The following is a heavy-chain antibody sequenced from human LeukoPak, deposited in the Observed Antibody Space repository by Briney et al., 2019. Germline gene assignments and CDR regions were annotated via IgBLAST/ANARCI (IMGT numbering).Heavy chain of an antibody. CDR1: GGSISSYY. J-gene: IGHJ4*02. V-gene: IGHV3-74*01. Sequence: PSETLSLTCTVSGGSISSYYWSWIRQPPGKGLEWVSRINSDGSSTSYADSVKGRFTISRDNAKNTLYLQMNSLRAEDTAVYYCARAGGGGRVYWGQGTLVTVSS. CDR3: ARAGGGGRVY. D-gene: IGHD2-15*01. CDR2: INSDGSST.